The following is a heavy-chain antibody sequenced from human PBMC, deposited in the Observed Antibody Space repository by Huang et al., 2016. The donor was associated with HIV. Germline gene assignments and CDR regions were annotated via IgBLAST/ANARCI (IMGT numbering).Heavy chain of an antibody. CDR1: GYTFDSYG. V-gene: IGHV1-18*04. Sequence: HVQLVQSGADVKKPGASVKVSCKASGYTFDSYGITWVRQAPGQGLEWMGQNGPTSGKTNHAKKFQGRGTMTTDTTTSTAYMELRILTSDDTAVYYCARDATGYGTGWSTEFDYWGQGTLVTVSS. CDR2: NGPTSGKT. J-gene: IGHJ4*02. CDR3: ARDATGYGTGWSTEFDY. D-gene: IGHD6-19*01.